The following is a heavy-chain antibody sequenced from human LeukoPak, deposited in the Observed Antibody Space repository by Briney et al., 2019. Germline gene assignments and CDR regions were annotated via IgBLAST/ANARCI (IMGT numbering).Heavy chain of an antibody. CDR3: ARPYRSGWSGSFDY. CDR1: GSSNSRCY. J-gene: IGHJ4*02. Sequence: SQTLSLTCTISGSSNSRCYWSWIRQPAGKGLEWIGNIHYSGSTKYYPSLKSRVTILVDTSRNQLSLRMSSVTAADTAVYYCARPYRSGWSGSFDYWGQGTLVTVSS. V-gene: IGHV4-59*01. D-gene: IGHD6-19*01. CDR2: IHYSGST.